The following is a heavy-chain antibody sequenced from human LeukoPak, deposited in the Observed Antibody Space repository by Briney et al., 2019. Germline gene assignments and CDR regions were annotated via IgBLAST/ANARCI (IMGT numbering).Heavy chain of an antibody. CDR3: ARVGSFYCSSTSCRDAFDI. J-gene: IGHJ3*02. D-gene: IGHD2-2*01. Sequence: ASVKASCKASGGTLSSYAISWVRQAPGQGLEWMGGIIPIFGTANYAQKFQGRVTITADESTSTAYMELSSLRSEDTAVYYCARVGSFYCSSTSCRDAFDIWGQGTMVTVSS. CDR2: IIPIFGTA. V-gene: IGHV1-69*13. CDR1: GGTLSSYA.